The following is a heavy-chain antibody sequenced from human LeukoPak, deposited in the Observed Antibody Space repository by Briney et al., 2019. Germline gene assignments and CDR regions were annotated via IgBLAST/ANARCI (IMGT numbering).Heavy chain of an antibody. Sequence: PGGSLRLSCAASGFTFSSYAMHWVRQAPGKGLEYVSAISSNGGSTYYANSVKGRFTISRDNSKNTLYLQMGSLRAEDMAVYYCARVAYSSGFLDYWGQGTLVTVSS. CDR3: ARVAYSSGFLDY. CDR2: ISSNGGST. J-gene: IGHJ4*02. CDR1: GFTFSSYA. V-gene: IGHV3-64*01. D-gene: IGHD6-19*01.